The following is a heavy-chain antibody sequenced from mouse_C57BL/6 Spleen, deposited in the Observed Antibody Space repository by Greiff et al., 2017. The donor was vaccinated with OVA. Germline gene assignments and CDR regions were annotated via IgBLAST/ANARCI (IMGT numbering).Heavy chain of an antibody. CDR1: GYSFTGYY. V-gene: IGHV1-42*01. CDR3: ARIPADYYGSRGWYFDV. J-gene: IGHJ1*03. Sequence: EVQLQQSGPELVKPGASVTISCKASGYSFTGYYMNWVKQSPEKSLEWIGEINPSTGGTTYNQKFKAKATLTVDKSSSTAYMQLKSLTSEDSAVYYCARIPADYYGSRGWYFDVWGTGTTVTVSS. D-gene: IGHD1-1*01. CDR2: INPSTGGT.